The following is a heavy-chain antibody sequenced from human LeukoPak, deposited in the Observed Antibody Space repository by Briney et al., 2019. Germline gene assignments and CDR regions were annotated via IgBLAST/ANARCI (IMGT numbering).Heavy chain of an antibody. J-gene: IGHJ5*01. V-gene: IGHV3-53*01. CDR3: AKDETTSGGGLAS. Sequence: GGSLRLSCAASGFTVSGTHMSWVRQAPGKGLEWVSAMYTGGTTYYADSVTGRFTVSRDTSRNTLFLHMNSLRADDTAIYYCAKDETTSGGGLASWGQGTLVIVSS. D-gene: IGHD1-1*01. CDR2: MYTGGTT. CDR1: GFTVSGTH.